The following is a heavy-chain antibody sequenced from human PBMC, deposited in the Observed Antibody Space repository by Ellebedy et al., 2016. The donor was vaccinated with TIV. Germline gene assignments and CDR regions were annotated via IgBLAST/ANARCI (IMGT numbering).Heavy chain of an antibody. CDR2: IYSGGST. V-gene: IGHV3-53*01. CDR1: GFTVSSNY. D-gene: IGHD2-2*01. J-gene: IGHJ6*02. Sequence: GESLKISCAASGFTVSSNYMSWVRQAPGKGLEWVSVIYSGGSTSYADSVKGRFTISRDNSKNTLYLHMNTLRAEDTAVYYCVRIMKYQLLGYLGYYYGMDVWGQGTTVTVSS. CDR3: VRIMKYQLLGYLGYYYGMDV.